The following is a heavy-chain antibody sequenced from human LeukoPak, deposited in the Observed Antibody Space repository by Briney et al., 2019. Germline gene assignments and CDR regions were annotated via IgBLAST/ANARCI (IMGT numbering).Heavy chain of an antibody. V-gene: IGHV5-10-1*01. CDR3: ARLPQLGSDY. Sequence: ESLRISFKCSGYSFTSYWINLVRDMPGKGLELMWTIDPSDSYSNYSLSFQGHVTISVDNPISTAYLQWSSLKASDTAMYYCARLPQLGSDYWGQGTLVTVSS. J-gene: IGHJ4*02. CDR1: GYSFTSYW. D-gene: IGHD1-26*01. CDR2: IDPSDSYS.